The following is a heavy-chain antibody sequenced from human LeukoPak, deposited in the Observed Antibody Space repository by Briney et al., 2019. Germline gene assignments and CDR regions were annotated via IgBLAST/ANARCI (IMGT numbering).Heavy chain of an antibody. D-gene: IGHD3-3*01. J-gene: IGHJ6*02. CDR2: IYHSGST. V-gene: IGHV4-4*02. CDR3: ARDLRFSRYGMDV. Sequence: MPGGSLRLSCAASGFTFSSYWMTWVRQPPGKGLEWIGEIYHSGSTNYNPSLKSRVTISVDKSKNQFSLKLSSVTAADTAVYYCARDLRFSRYGMDVWGQGTTVTVSS. CDR1: GFTFSSYW.